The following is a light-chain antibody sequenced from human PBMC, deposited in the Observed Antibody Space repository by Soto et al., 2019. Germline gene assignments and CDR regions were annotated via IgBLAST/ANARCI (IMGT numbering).Light chain of an antibody. V-gene: IGLV2-11*01. CDR1: SSDVGGYDY. CDR2: DVT. CDR3: CSYAGSFPYV. Sequence: QSVLTQPPSVSGSPGQSVTISCTGTSSDVGGYDYVSWYQQHPGKAPKLLIYDVTKRPSGVPDRFSGSKSGNTASLTISGLQDEDEADFFCCSYAGSFPYVFGTGTKVTV. J-gene: IGLJ1*01.